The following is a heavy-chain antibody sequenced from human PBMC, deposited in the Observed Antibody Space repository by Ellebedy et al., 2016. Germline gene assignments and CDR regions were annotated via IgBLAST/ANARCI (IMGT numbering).Heavy chain of an antibody. CDR3: AKYLGYCSGGTCIKWFDP. V-gene: IGHV4-34*01. J-gene: IGHJ5*02. Sequence: GSLRLSCGIYGGSFSGYYWSWIRQPPGKGLEWIGEINQSGRTNYNPYLTSRVTISVDTSKNQFSLNLKSVTAADTAVYYCAKYLGYCSGGTCIKWFDPWGQGTLVTVSS. CDR1: GGSFSGYY. D-gene: IGHD2-15*01. CDR2: INQSGRT.